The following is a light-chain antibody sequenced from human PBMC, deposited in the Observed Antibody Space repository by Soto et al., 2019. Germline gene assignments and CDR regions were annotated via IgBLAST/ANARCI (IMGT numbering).Light chain of an antibody. CDR2: EGS. J-gene: IGLJ2*01. CDR1: SSDVGSYNL. CDR3: CSYAGSSTFL. Sequence: QSALTQPASVSGSPGQSITISCTGTSSDVGSYNLVSWYQQHPGKAPKLMIYEGSKRPSGVSNRFSGSKSGNTASLTISGLQAEDEADYYCCSYAGSSTFLFGGGTKLTV. V-gene: IGLV2-23*03.